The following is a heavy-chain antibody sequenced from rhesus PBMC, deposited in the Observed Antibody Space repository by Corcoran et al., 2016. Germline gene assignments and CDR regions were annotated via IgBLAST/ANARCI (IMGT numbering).Heavy chain of an antibody. CDR1: GGSFSSYW. CDR3: ARYGIAAAPDDAFDF. V-gene: IGHV4-80*01. D-gene: IGHD6-25*01. J-gene: IGHJ3*01. Sequence: QVQLQESGPGLVKPSETLSLTCAVSGGSFSSYWWSWIRQPPGKGLEWIGEINGKSGSTNYNPSLKSRVTISKDASKNQFSLKLSSVTAADTAVYYCARYGIAAAPDDAFDFWGQGLRVTVSS. CDR2: INGKSGST.